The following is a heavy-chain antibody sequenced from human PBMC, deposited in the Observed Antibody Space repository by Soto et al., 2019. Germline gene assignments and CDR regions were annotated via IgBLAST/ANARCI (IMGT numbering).Heavy chain of an antibody. CDR1: GGSISSYY. Sequence: SETVSLTCTVSGGSISSYYWSWIRQSPGKGLEWIGYIYYSGSTNYNPSLKSRVTMSVDTSKNQFSLNLSSLTAADTAIYYCARANWYSEYWGQGTLVTVSS. J-gene: IGHJ4*02. V-gene: IGHV4-59*13. CDR2: IYYSGST. CDR3: ARANWYSEY. D-gene: IGHD7-27*01.